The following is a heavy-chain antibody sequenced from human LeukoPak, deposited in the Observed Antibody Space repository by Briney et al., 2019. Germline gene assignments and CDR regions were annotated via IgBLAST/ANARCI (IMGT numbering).Heavy chain of an antibody. Sequence: GGSLRLSCAASGFTFSTYSMNWVRQAPGKGLEWVASISTISAYIYYSDSIKGRFTIPRDNAKNSLYLQMNSLGAEDTGLYYCARGSTTAQRKDAFDIWGQGTMVTVSS. J-gene: IGHJ3*02. CDR1: GFTFSTYS. D-gene: IGHD4-17*01. V-gene: IGHV3-21*01. CDR3: ARGSTTAQRKDAFDI. CDR2: ISTISAYI.